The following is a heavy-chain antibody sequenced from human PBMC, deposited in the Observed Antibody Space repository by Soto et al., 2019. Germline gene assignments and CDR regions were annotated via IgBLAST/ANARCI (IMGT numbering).Heavy chain of an antibody. J-gene: IGHJ6*02. V-gene: IGHV4-59*01. CDR1: GGSISSYY. D-gene: IGHD3-3*01. CDR2: IYYSGST. CDR3: ARVYYDFWSGYPGGYYYGMDV. Sequence: SSETLSLTCTVSGGSISSYYWSWIRQPPGKGLEWIGYIYYSGSTNYNPSLKSRVTISVDTSKNQFSLKLSSVTAADTAVYYCARVYYDFWSGYPGGYYYGMDVWGQGTTVTVSS.